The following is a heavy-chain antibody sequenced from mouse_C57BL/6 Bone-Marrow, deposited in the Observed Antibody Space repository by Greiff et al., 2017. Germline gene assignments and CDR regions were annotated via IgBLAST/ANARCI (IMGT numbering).Heavy chain of an antibody. CDR2: IYPSDSEP. J-gene: IGHJ2*01. CDR3: AGGYY. CDR1: GYAFTSYW. V-gene: IGHV1-61*01. Sequence: QVQLKQPGAELVRPGSSVKLSCKSSGYAFTSYWMDWVKQRPGQGLEWIVNIYPSDSEPHYNQKFKDKATLTVDKSSSTAYMQLSSLTAEDSAVYYWAGGYYWGQGTTLTVSS.